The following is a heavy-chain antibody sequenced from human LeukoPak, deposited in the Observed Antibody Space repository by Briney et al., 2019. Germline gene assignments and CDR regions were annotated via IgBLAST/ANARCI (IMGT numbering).Heavy chain of an antibody. CDR2: INHSGST. J-gene: IGHJ3*02. CDR3: ARRYYSGSGSHRDAFDI. CDR1: GGSFSGYY. D-gene: IGHD3-10*01. V-gene: IGHV4-34*01. Sequence: SETLSLTCAVYGGSFSGYYWSWIRQPPGKGLEWIGEINHSGSTNYNPSLKSRVTISVDTSKNQFSLKLSSVTAADTAVYYCARRYYSGSGSHRDAFDIWGQGTMVTVSS.